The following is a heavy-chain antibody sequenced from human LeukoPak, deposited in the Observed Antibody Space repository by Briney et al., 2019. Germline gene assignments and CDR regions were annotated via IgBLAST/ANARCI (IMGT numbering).Heavy chain of an antibody. J-gene: IGHJ6*02. CDR1: GFTFSSYG. CDR3: ARDSGAGRYYQYAGMDV. V-gene: IGHV3-30*02. CDR2: IRYDGKNK. Sequence: QPGGSLRLSCVASGFTFSSYGMNWVRQAPGKGLEWVAFIRYDGKNKYYPDSVKGRFTISRDNSKNTLYLQMNSLRADDTAVYYCARDSGAGRYYQYAGMDVWGQGTTVTVSS. D-gene: IGHD6-19*01.